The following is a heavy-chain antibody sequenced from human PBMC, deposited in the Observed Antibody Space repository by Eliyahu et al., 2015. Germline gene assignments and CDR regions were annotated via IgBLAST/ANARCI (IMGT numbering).Heavy chain of an antibody. CDR2: ISGSGDAT. J-gene: IGHJ4*02. CDR1: GFXFSXYA. V-gene: IGHV3-23*01. Sequence: EVHLLESGGGLVQPGGSLRLSXXASGFXFSXYAXXWVRQAPGKGLGWVSGISGSGDATYSADSVKGRFTISRDNSKNTLYLQMNTLRAEDTAVYYCAKDGVISGKMGRSHFWGQGTLVTVSS. D-gene: IGHD3-10*01. CDR3: AKDGVISGKMGRSHF.